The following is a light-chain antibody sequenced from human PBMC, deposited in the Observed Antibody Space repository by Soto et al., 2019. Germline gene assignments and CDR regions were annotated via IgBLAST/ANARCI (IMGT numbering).Light chain of an antibody. J-gene: IGLJ1*01. V-gene: IGLV2-14*01. CDR2: EVT. CDR3: NSYTSRSTYV. CDR1: TSDVGNYNY. Sequence: QSPLTQPACVSGSPGQSITISCTGTTSDVGNYNYVSWYQHHPGKAPKLMIYEVTNRPSGVSNRFSGSKSGNTASLTISGLQAEDEADYYCNSYTSRSTYVFGTGTKVTVL.